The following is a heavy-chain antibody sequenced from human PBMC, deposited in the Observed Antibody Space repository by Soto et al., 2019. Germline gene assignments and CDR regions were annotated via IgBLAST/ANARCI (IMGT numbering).Heavy chain of an antibody. J-gene: IGHJ6*02. Sequence: ASVKVSCKASGYTFTGYYMHWVRQAPGQGLEWMGWINPNSGGTNYAQKFQGWVTMTRDTSISTAYMELSRLRSDGTAVYYCARDGGQSNGMDVWGQGTTVTVSS. CDR2: INPNSGGT. D-gene: IGHD6-19*01. V-gene: IGHV1-2*04. CDR1: GYTFTGYY. CDR3: ARDGGQSNGMDV.